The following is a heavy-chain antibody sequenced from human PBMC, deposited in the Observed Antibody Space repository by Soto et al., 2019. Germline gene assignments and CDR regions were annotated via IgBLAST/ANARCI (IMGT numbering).Heavy chain of an antibody. CDR2: IYCDDDK. D-gene: IGHD2-15*01. Sequence: QITLKESGPTLVKPTQTLTLTCTFSGFSLSTSGVGVGWIRQPPGKALECLALIYCDDDKRYSPFLKSRLIVTKDTSKNQVVLTMTNMATVDTGTYYCANILETGHCSGASCKCAFDIWGQGTMVTVSS. CDR3: ANILETGHCSGASCKCAFDI. V-gene: IGHV2-5*02. CDR1: GFSLSTSGVG. J-gene: IGHJ3*02.